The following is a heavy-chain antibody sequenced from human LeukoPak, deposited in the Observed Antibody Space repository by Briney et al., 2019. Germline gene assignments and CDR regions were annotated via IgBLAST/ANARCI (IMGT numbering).Heavy chain of an antibody. J-gene: IGHJ5*02. D-gene: IGHD2-15*01. CDR2: IYTSGST. Sequence: SSETLSLTCTVSGYSISSGYYWGWIRQPPGKGLEWIGRIYTSGSTNYNPSLKSRVTMSVDTSKNQFSLNLSSVTAADTAVYYCAKGGGAFDRWGRGSLVTVSS. CDR1: GYSISSGYY. CDR3: AKGGGAFDR. V-gene: IGHV4-38-2*02.